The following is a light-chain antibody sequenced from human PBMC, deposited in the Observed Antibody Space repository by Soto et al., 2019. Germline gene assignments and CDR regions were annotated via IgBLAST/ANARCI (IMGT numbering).Light chain of an antibody. J-gene: IGKJ2*01. V-gene: IGKV3D-15*01. Sequence: EVLLTQSPATLSVSPGESVTLSCRASQSINTFLAWYQQKPGQAPRLLIYDASSRAAGVPARFSGRGSGTDFTLTINSLEPEDFAVYYCQEYNKWPPTYTFGQGTKLEIK. CDR3: QEYNKWPPTYT. CDR2: DAS. CDR1: QSINTF.